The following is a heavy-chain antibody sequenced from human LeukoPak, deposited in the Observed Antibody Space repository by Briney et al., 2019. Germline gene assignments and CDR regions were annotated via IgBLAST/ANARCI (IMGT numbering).Heavy chain of an antibody. D-gene: IGHD5-18*01. J-gene: IGHJ4*02. CDR2: INPNSGGT. Sequence: GASVKVSCKASGYTFTGYYMHWVRHAPGQGLEWMGWINPNSGGTNYAQKFQGRVTMTRDTSISTAYMELSRLRSDDTAVYYCARDGSNRGYSYGYVDYWGQGTLVTVSS. CDR3: ARDGSNRGYSYGYVDY. V-gene: IGHV1-2*02. CDR1: GYTFTGYY.